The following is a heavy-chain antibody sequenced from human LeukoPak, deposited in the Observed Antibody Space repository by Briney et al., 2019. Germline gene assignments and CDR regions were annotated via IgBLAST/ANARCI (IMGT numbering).Heavy chain of an antibody. V-gene: IGHV3-15*01. J-gene: IGHJ4*02. D-gene: IGHD4-17*01. CDR3: TTEDYGDYVPDY. Sequence: GGSLRLSCAASGFTFSKAWMSWIRQAPGKGLEWVGQIKSKTDGGTTDYAAPVKGRFTISRDDSKNSLYLLMNSLKTEDTAVYYCTTEDYGDYVPDYWGQGTLVTVSS. CDR1: GFTFSKAW. CDR2: IKSKTDGGTT.